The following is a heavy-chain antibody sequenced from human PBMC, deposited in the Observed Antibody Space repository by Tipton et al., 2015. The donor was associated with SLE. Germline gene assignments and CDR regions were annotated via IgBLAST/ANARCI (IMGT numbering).Heavy chain of an antibody. CDR2: IYYSGST. J-gene: IGHJ2*01. V-gene: IGHV4-59*08. Sequence: TLSLTCTVSGGSISSYYWSWIRQPPGKGLEWIGYIYYSGSTNYNPSLKSRVTISVDTTKKQFSLKLSSVTAADTAVYYCARHPRGVWCFDLWGRGTLVTVSS. CDR1: GGSISSYY. D-gene: IGHD3-10*01. CDR3: ARHPRGVWCFDL.